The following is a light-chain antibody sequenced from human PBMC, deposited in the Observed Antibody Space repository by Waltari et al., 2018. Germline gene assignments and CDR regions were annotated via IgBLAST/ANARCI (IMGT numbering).Light chain of an antibody. V-gene: IGKV3-11*01. CDR3: QQRSN. CDR1: QSVSSY. CDR2: DAS. J-gene: IGKJ5*01. Sequence: EIVLTQSPATLSLSPGERATLSCRASQSVSSYLAWYQQKPGQAPRLLIYDASNRATGIPARFSGSGSGTDFTLTISSLEPEDFAVYYCQQRSNFGQGTRLEFK.